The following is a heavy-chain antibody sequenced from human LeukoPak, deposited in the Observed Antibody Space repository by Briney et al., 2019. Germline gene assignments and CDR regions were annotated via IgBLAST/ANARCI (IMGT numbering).Heavy chain of an antibody. D-gene: IGHD3-3*01. V-gene: IGHV1-69*04. J-gene: IGHJ4*02. CDR3: ARTQDFWSGYYDY. Sequence: SVKVSCKASGGTFSSYAISWVRQAPGQGLEWMGRIIPILGIANYAQKFQGRVTITADKSTSTAYMELRSLRSDDTAVYYCARTQDFWSGYYDYWGQGTLVTVSS. CDR1: GGTFSSYA. CDR2: IIPILGIA.